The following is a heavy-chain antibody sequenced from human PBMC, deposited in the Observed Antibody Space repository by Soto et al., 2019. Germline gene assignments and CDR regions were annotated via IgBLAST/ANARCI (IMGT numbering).Heavy chain of an antibody. CDR3: AKRFALAWAFDI. D-gene: IGHD3-10*01. CDR1: GFTFSSYA. V-gene: IGHV3-23*01. CDR2: ISGSGGRT. Sequence: GGSLSLSCAASGFTFSSYAMSWVRQAPGKGLEWVSAISGSGGRTYYADSVKGRFTISRDNSKNTLYLQMNSLRAEDTAVYYCAKRFALAWAFDIWGQGTMVTVSS. J-gene: IGHJ3*02.